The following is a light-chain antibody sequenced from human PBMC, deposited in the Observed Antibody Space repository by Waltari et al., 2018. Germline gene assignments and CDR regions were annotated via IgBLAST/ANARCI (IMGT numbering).Light chain of an antibody. CDR3: QRYGHSPPLFT. CDR1: QSVSRSY. CDR2: GAS. V-gene: IGKV3-20*01. Sequence: EIVLTQSPGTLSLSPGERATLPCRASQSVSRSYLTWYQRKPGQAPRLLIYGASSRATGIAVRCRCSGSGTGFTLTISRLGPEDFAVDYCQRYGHSPPLFTFGGGTKVEIK. J-gene: IGKJ4*01.